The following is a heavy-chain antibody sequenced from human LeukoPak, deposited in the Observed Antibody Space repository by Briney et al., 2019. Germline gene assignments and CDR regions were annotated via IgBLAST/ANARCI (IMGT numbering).Heavy chain of an antibody. CDR2: IYYSGFT. D-gene: IGHD3-22*01. J-gene: IGHJ4*02. Sequence: SETLSLTCAVSGGSISSGDYYWSWIRQPPGRGLEWIGCIYYSGFTSYNPSLKSRVTISVDTSKNQFSLELSSVTAADTAVYSCASETWAYFDSRGPLFDSWGQGTLVTVSS. CDR3: ASETWAYFDSRGPLFDS. V-gene: IGHV4-30-4*01. CDR1: GGSISSGDYY.